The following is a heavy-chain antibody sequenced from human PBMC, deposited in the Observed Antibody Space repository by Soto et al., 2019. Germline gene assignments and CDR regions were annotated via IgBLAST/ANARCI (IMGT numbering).Heavy chain of an antibody. V-gene: IGHV3-7*03. CDR1: GFTFSTSW. Sequence: GGSLRLSCAASGFTFSTSWMSWGRQAPGKGLEWVANINEDGSEKYYVDSVEGRFTISRDNAKTSLFLHVNSLRAEDTAVYYCARVTSHYFDYWGQGTLVTVSS. CDR2: INEDGSEK. CDR3: ARVTSHYFDY. J-gene: IGHJ4*02.